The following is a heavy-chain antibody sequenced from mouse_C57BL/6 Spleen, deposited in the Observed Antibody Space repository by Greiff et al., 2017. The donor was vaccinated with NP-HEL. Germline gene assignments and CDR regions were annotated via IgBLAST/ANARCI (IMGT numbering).Heavy chain of an antibody. D-gene: IGHD2-3*01. J-gene: IGHJ4*01. Sequence: EVKLVESGGDLVKPGGSLKLSCAASGFTFSSYGMSWVRQTPDKKLEWVATISSGGSYTYYLDSVKGRFTISRDNAKNTLYLQMSSLKSEDTAMYYCARHGDDLDGYYGAMDYWGQGASVTVSS. CDR3: ARHGDDLDGYYGAMDY. CDR2: ISSGGSYT. CDR1: GFTFSSYG. V-gene: IGHV5-6*02.